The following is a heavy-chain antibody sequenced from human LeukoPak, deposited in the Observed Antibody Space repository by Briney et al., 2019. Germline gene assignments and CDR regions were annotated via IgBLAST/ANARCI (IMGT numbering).Heavy chain of an antibody. V-gene: IGHV1-69*13. CDR2: IIPIFGTA. CDR3: ARAAYCGGDCYTFDY. D-gene: IGHD2-21*01. Sequence: ASVKVSCKASGGTFSSYAISWVRQAPGQGLEWIGRIIPIFGTANYAQKFQGRVTITADESTSTAYMELSSLRSEDTAVYYCARAAYCGGDCYTFDYWGQGTLVTVSS. CDR1: GGTFSSYA. J-gene: IGHJ4*02.